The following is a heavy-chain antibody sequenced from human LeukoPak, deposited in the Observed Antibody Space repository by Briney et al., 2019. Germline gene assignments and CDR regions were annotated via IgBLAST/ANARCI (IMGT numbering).Heavy chain of an antibody. CDR1: GFTFSSYS. J-gene: IGHJ4*02. CDR2: ISSSSSYI. D-gene: IGHD3-10*01. CDR3: ASSVVRGVIGYFDY. V-gene: IGHV3-21*01. Sequence: PGGSLRLSCAASGFTFSSYSMNWVRQAPGKGLEWVSSISSSSSYIYYADSVKGRFTISRDNAKNSLYLQMNSPRAEDTAVYYCASSVVRGVIGYFDYWGQGTLVTVSS.